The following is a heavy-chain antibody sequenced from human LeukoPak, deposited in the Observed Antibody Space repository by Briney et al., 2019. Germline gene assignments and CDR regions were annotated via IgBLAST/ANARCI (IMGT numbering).Heavy chain of an antibody. V-gene: IGHV4-4*02. CDR3: ARQGKMYSSSWYGRAWFDP. J-gene: IGHJ5*02. CDR1: GGSISSSNW. D-gene: IGHD6-13*01. CDR2: IYHSGST. Sequence: PSGTLSLTCAVSGGSISSSNWWSWVRQPPGKGLEWIGEIYHSGSTYYNPSLKSRVTISVDTSKNQFSLKLSSVTAADTAVYYCARQGKMYSSSWYGRAWFDPWGQGTLVTVSS.